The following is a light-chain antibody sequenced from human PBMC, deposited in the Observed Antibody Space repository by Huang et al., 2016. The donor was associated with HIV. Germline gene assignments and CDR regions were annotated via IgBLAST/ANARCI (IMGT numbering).Light chain of an antibody. Sequence: IVLTQSPGTLSLSPGERATLSCRANQSVSSRYLAWYQQKPGQAPRLLIYGESSRATGIPDKLSGSGSGTDFTLTISRLEPQDFAVYYCQQYGSSPQTFGQGTRLEIK. CDR2: GES. V-gene: IGKV3-20*01. CDR1: QSVSSRY. J-gene: IGKJ5*01. CDR3: QQYGSSPQT.